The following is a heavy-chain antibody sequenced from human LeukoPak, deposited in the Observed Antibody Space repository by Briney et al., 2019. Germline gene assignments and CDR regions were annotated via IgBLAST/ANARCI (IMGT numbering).Heavy chain of an antibody. Sequence: PGGSLKLSCSASEFTFSSYEMNWVRQAPGKGLEWISFISSRGSSIYYADSVKGRFTISRDNAKNSLYLQMNSLRAEDTAVYYCARDSGGYRGFDYWGQGTLVTVSS. V-gene: IGHV3-48*03. D-gene: IGHD1-26*01. CDR1: EFTFSSYE. J-gene: IGHJ4*02. CDR2: ISSRGSSI. CDR3: ARDSGGYRGFDY.